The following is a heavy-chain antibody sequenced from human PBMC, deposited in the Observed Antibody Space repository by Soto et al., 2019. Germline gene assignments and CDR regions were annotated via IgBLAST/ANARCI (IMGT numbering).Heavy chain of an antibody. Sequence: QVQLVQSGAEVKKPGASVKVSCKASGYTFTSYGISWVRQAPGQGLEWMGWISAYNGNTNYAQKLQGRVTMTTDTTTSKAYMELRSLRSDDTAVYYCAVTYYYDSSGYFEYFQHWGQGTLVTVSS. CDR2: ISAYNGNT. CDR3: AVTYYYDSSGYFEYFQH. CDR1: GYTFTSYG. V-gene: IGHV1-18*01. J-gene: IGHJ1*01. D-gene: IGHD3-22*01.